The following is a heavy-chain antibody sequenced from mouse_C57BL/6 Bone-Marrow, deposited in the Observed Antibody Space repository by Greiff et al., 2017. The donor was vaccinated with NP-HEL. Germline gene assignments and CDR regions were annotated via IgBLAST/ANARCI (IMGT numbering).Heavy chain of an antibody. D-gene: IGHD1-1*01. Sequence: QVQLQQPGAELVKPGASVKLSCKASGYTFTRYWLHWVKQRPGRGLEWIGRIDPNSGGTKSNAKFKSKATMTVDKTSSTAYMQLSSLTSEDSAVYYCARKTTVGDYWYFDVWGTGTTVTVSS. V-gene: IGHV1-72*01. CDR1: GYTFTRYW. J-gene: IGHJ1*03. CDR3: ARKTTVGDYWYFDV. CDR2: IDPNSGGT.